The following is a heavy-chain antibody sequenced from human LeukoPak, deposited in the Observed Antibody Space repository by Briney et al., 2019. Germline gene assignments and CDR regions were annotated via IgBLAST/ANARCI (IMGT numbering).Heavy chain of an antibody. D-gene: IGHD3-3*01. CDR3: ARDGSYYDFWRGYYHPVWYFDY. CDR1: GFTLSSYW. J-gene: IGHJ4*02. V-gene: IGHV3-7*01. Sequence: GGSLRLSCAASGFTLSSYWMSWVRQAPGKGLEWVANIKQDGSEKYYVDSVKGRFTISRDNAKNSLYLQMNSLRAEDTAVYYCARDGSYYDFWRGYYHPVWYFDYWGQGTLVTVSS. CDR2: IKQDGSEK.